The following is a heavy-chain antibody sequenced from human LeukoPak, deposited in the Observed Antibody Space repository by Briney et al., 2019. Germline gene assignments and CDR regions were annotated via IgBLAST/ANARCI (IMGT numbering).Heavy chain of an antibody. D-gene: IGHD3-22*01. CDR3: ARAIHDSSGYYYFDY. J-gene: IGHJ4*02. CDR1: GYTFTGYY. Sequence: GASVKVSCKDSGYTFTGYYMHWVRQAPGQGLEWMGRINPNSGGTNYAQKFQGRVTMTRDTSISTAYMELSRLRSDDTAVYYCARAIHDSSGYYYFDYWGQGTLVTVSS. V-gene: IGHV1-2*06. CDR2: INPNSGGT.